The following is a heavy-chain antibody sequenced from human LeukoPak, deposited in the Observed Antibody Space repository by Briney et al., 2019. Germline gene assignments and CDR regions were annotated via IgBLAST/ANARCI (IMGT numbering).Heavy chain of an antibody. CDR3: AKGPRYCSSTSCPYYYYGMDV. CDR2: ISGSGGST. CDR1: GFTFSRYA. V-gene: IGHV3-23*01. J-gene: IGHJ6*02. D-gene: IGHD2-2*01. Sequence: GGSLRLSCAASGFTFSRYAMSWVRQAPGKGLEWVSAISGSGGSTYYADSVKGRFTISRDNSKNTLYLQMNSLRAEDTAVYYCAKGPRYCSSTSCPYYYYGMDVWGQGTTVTVSS.